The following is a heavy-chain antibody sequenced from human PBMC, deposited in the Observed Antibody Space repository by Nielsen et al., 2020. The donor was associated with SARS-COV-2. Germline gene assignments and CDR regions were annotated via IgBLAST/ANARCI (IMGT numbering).Heavy chain of an antibody. Sequence: SETLSLTCTVSGGSISSSSYYWGWIRQPPGKGLEWIGSIYYSGSTNYNPSLKSRVTISVDTSKNQFSLKLSSVTAADTAVYYCARGGDSSGLDAFDIWGQGTMVTVSS. CDR1: GGSISSSSYY. D-gene: IGHD3-22*01. V-gene: IGHV4-39*07. CDR3: ARGGDSSGLDAFDI. J-gene: IGHJ3*02. CDR2: IYYSGST.